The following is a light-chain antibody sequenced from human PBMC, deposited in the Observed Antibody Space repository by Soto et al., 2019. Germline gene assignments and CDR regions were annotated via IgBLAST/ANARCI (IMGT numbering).Light chain of an antibody. Sequence: EIVLTQSPATLSSFPRERVTLSCRASHSVTDYVAWYQQRPGQSPRLLIYDDSNRATGVPARFSGSGSGTDFTLTISNLQPEDFAVYYCHQRRDWPLMSFGQGTRLEIK. CDR3: HQRRDWPLMS. J-gene: IGKJ5*01. CDR1: HSVTDY. V-gene: IGKV3-11*01. CDR2: DDS.